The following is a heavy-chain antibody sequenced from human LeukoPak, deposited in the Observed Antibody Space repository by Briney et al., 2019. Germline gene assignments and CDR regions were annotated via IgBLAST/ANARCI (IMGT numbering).Heavy chain of an antibody. J-gene: IGHJ4*02. CDR3: VGEIGPRSFDY. CDR2: ISYDGSSE. V-gene: IGHV3-30-3*01. CDR1: GFAFSSYA. D-gene: IGHD3-16*01. Sequence: GGSLRLSCAASGFAFSSYAMHWARQAPGKGLEWVAVISYDGSSEYYADSVKGRFTISRDNSINALYLQMNSLRLEDTAVYYCVGEIGPRSFDYWGQGTLVTVSS.